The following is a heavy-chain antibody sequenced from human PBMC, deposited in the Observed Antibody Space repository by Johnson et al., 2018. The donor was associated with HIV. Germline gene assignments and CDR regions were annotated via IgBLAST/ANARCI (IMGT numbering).Heavy chain of an antibody. CDR3: AKDFYSSQPEGAFDI. J-gene: IGHJ3*02. CDR2: ISSGGRTI. CDR1: GFTFRDYY. D-gene: IGHD6-6*01. Sequence: QVQLVESGGDLVQPGGSLRLSCAASGFTFRDYYMSWIRQAPGKGLEWVAYISSGGRTIYYADSVKGRFTISRDNAKNSLYLQMNSLRAEDTAVYYCAKDFYSSQPEGAFDIWGQGTMVTVSS. V-gene: IGHV3-11*01.